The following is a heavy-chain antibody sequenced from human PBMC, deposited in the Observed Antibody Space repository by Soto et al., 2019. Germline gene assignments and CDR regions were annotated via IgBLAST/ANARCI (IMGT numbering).Heavy chain of an antibody. D-gene: IGHD1-26*01. Sequence: QVQLVQSGAEVKKPGSSVKVSCKASGGTFSSYAISWVRQAPGQGLEWMGGIIPIFGTANYAQKFQGRVTITAAEATSTADMELSSMRSEDTAVYYCARESGGSYHYYYYYYGMDVWGQGTTVTVSS. CDR2: IIPIFGTA. V-gene: IGHV1-69*01. CDR3: ARESGGSYHYYYYYYGMDV. J-gene: IGHJ6*02. CDR1: GGTFSSYA.